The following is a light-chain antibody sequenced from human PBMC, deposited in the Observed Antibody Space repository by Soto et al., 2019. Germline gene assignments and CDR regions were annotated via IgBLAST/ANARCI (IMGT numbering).Light chain of an antibody. CDR1: QRISNY. Sequence: DIQMTRSPSSLPASVGDRVTITCRASQRISNYLNWYQQKPGKAPKLMIYAASTLQSGVPSRVSGSGSGTAFTLTISSLKPEDFETYYCQQSYSTPRTFGQGTKVDIK. J-gene: IGKJ1*01. CDR3: QQSYSTPRT. CDR2: AAS. V-gene: IGKV1-39*01.